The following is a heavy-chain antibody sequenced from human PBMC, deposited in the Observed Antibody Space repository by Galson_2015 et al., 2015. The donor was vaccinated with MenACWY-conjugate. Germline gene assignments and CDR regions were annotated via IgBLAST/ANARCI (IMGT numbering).Heavy chain of an antibody. CDR2: INSDGSAA. CDR3: ATYCSSPSCYANGAY. CDR1: GFTFSRYW. J-gene: IGHJ1*01. Sequence: SLRLSCVASGFTFSRYWMHWVRQSPGKGLVWVSRINSDGSAADYADSVKGRFTISRDNAKNTLYLQMNSLRAEDTAVYYCATYCSSPSCYANGAYWGQGSL. D-gene: IGHD2-2*01. V-gene: IGHV3-74*01.